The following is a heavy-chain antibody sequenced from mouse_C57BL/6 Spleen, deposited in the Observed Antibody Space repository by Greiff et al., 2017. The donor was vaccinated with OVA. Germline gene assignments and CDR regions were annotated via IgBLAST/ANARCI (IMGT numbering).Heavy chain of an antibody. J-gene: IGHJ1*03. CDR3: ACPYYGSSYWYFDV. Sequence: EVQLKASGPELVKPGDSVKISCKASGYSFTGYFMNWVMQSHGKSLEWIGRIHPSNGDTFYNQKFKGKATLTVDKSSSTAHMELRSLTSEDSAVYYCACPYYGSSYWYFDVWGTGTTVTVSS. CDR1: GYSFTGYF. D-gene: IGHD1-1*01. V-gene: IGHV1-20*01. CDR2: IHPSNGDT.